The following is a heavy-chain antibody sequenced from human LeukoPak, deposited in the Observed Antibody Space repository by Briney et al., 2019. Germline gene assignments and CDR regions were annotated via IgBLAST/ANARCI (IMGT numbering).Heavy chain of an antibody. V-gene: IGHV3-49*04. CDR2: IRSKTYGETK. D-gene: IGHD3-3*01. CDR3: TRERRTLLRVVGWLPRDAFDI. CDR1: GFTFGDYA. J-gene: IGHJ3*02. Sequence: PGGSLRLSCTASGFTFGDYAMSWVRQAPGKGLEWVGLIRSKTYGETKEYAASVKDRFTISRDDSKRIAYLQMNSPKTEDTAVYYCTRERRTLLRVVGWLPRDAFDIWGQGTMVTVSS.